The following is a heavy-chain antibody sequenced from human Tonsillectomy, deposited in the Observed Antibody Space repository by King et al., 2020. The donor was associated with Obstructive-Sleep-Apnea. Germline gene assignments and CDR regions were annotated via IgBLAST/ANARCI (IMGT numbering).Heavy chain of an antibody. CDR1: GDSPSSSSYY. Sequence: QLQESGPGLVKPSETLSLTCTVSGDSPSSSSYYWGWIRQPPGKGLEWIGGIYHRGSTYYNPSLKSRVPISVDTSKNQFSLKLGSVTAAATAVYYCATHTTAWRPVDSWGQGTLVTVSS. D-gene: IGHD1-14*01. J-gene: IGHJ4*02. CDR2: IYHRGST. V-gene: IGHV4-39*01. CDR3: ATHTTAWRPVDS.